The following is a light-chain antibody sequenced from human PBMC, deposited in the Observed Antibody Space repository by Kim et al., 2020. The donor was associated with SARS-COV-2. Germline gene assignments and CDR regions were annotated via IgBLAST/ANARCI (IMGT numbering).Light chain of an antibody. Sequence: EIVLTQSPGTLSLSPGERATLSCRASQSVSSSYLAWYQQKPGQAPRILIYGASSRATGIPDRFSGSGSGTDFTLTISRLEPEDFAVYYCQQYGSSQFTFGPGTKVDIK. CDR3: QQYGSSQFT. CDR2: GAS. J-gene: IGKJ3*01. CDR1: QSVSSSY. V-gene: IGKV3-20*01.